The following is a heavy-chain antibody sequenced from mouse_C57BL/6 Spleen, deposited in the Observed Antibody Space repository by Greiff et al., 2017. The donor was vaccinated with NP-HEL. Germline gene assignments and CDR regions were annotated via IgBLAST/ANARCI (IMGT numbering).Heavy chain of an antibody. CDR1: GYTFTSYW. CDR2: IHPNSGST. V-gene: IGHV1-64*01. Sequence: QVQLQQPGAELVKPGASVKLSCKASGYTFTSYWMHWVKQRPGQGLEWIGMIHPNSGSTNYNEKFKSKATLTVDKSSSTAYMQLSSLTSEDSAVYDCARQVYYGSSYWYFDVWGTGTTVTVAS. CDR3: ARQVYYGSSYWYFDV. J-gene: IGHJ1*03. D-gene: IGHD1-1*01.